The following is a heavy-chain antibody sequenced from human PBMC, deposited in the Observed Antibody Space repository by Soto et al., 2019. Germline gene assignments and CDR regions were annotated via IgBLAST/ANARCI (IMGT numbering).Heavy chain of an antibody. CDR2: IDTGNGNT. Sequence: QVQLVQSGAEVKIPGASLKVSCKASGYTFTASAMHWVRQAPGQRPEWMGWIDTGNGNTEYSQKFQGRVIITRDTFASTVYLGPNSPGSEDTAGDYCGRDSLGTTRGFDHWGQGTLVTVSS. CDR1: GYTFTASA. J-gene: IGHJ4*02. V-gene: IGHV1-3*04. D-gene: IGHD2-2*01. CDR3: GRDSLGTTRGFDH.